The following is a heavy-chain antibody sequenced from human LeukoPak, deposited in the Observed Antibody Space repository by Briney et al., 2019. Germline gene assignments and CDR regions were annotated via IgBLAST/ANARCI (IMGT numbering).Heavy chain of an antibody. Sequence: AXVKVSCKAXGYTFTXXYMHWVRQAPGQGLEWMGWINPNSGGTNYAQKFQGRVTMTRDTSISTAYMELSRLRSDDTAVYYCARYAIFGVVIDDYWGQGTLVTVSS. CDR2: INPNSGGT. J-gene: IGHJ4*02. CDR1: GYTFTXXY. V-gene: IGHV1-2*02. D-gene: IGHD3-3*01. CDR3: ARYAIFGVVIDDY.